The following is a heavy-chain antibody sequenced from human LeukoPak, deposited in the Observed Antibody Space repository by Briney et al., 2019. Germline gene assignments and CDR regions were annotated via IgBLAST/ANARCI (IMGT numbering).Heavy chain of an antibody. Sequence: SQTLSLTCTVSGGSISSGGYYWSWVRQHPGKGLEWIGYIYYSGSTYYNPSLKSRVTISVDTSKNQFSLKLSSVTAADTAVYYCARGVPAATFDYWGQGTLVTVSS. CDR2: IYYSGST. V-gene: IGHV4-31*03. CDR3: ARGVPAATFDY. CDR1: GGSISSGGYY. J-gene: IGHJ4*02. D-gene: IGHD2-2*01.